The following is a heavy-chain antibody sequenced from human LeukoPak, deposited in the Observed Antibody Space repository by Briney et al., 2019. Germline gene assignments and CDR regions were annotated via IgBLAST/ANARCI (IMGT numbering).Heavy chain of an antibody. CDR3: ARHTAMAPNDAFDI. Sequence: NPSETLSLTCTVSGGSISSYYWSWIRQPPGKGLEWIGYIYYSGSSNYNPSLKSRVTISVDTSKNQFSLKLSSVTAADTAVYYCARHTAMAPNDAFDIWGPRDNGHRLF. CDR2: IYYSGSS. D-gene: IGHD5-18*01. J-gene: IGHJ3*02. V-gene: IGHV4-59*08. CDR1: GGSISSYY.